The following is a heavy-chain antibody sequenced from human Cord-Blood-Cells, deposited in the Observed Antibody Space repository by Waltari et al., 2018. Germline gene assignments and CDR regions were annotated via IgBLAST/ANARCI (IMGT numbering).Heavy chain of an antibody. CDR2: INPSGGST. D-gene: IGHD5-18*01. V-gene: IGHV1-46*01. CDR3: ARDKRRGYSYSDAFDI. CDR1: GYTFTSYY. Sequence: QVQLVQSGAEVKKPGASVKVSCKASGYTFTSYYMHLVRQAPGQGLEWMGIINPSGGSTSYAQKFQGRVTMTRDTSTSTVYMELSSLRSEDTAVYYCARDKRRGYSYSDAFDIWGQGTMVTVSS. J-gene: IGHJ3*02.